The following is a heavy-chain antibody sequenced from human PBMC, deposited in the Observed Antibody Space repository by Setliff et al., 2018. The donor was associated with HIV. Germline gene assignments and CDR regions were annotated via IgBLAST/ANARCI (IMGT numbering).Heavy chain of an antibody. J-gene: IGHJ6*04. Sequence: ASVKVSCKASAYTFTAYYIHWVRQAPGQGLEWMGWINPNSGGTNYAQKFQGRVTMTRDTSISTAYMELSSLTSADTAVYYCASGKGVRGVIITGGLDVWGKGTTVTVSS. D-gene: IGHD3-10*01. CDR1: AYTFTAYY. V-gene: IGHV1-2*02. CDR2: INPNSGGT. CDR3: ASGKGVRGVIITGGLDV.